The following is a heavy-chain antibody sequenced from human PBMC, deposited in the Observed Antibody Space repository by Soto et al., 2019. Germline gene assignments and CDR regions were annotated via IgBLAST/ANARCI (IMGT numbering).Heavy chain of an antibody. Sequence: QVQLVKSGTDVKKPGASVKVSCKASGYTFTNYGITWVRQAPGQGLEWMGWISADNGVTNYAQKLQGRVTMTTDTATSTGYMELRNLRSDDTAVYYCARRGVLPDDWGQGTLVTVSS. J-gene: IGHJ4*02. CDR2: ISADNGVT. D-gene: IGHD3-10*01. V-gene: IGHV1-18*01. CDR1: GYTFTNYG. CDR3: ARRGVLPDD.